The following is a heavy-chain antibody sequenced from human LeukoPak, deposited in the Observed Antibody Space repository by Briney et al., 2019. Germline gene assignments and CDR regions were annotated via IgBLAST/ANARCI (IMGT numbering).Heavy chain of an antibody. CDR1: GFTFSSYN. Sequence: PGGSLRLSCAASGFTFSSYNMNWTRHAQAKGLEWVSDISSSGSTIYFADSVKGRFTISRDNAKNSLYLQMNSLRDEDTAVYYCARLEYYYVSGNYYKLFDYWGQGTLVTV. CDR2: ISSSGSTI. CDR3: ARLEYYYVSGNYYKLFDY. V-gene: IGHV3-48*02. J-gene: IGHJ4*02. D-gene: IGHD3-10*01.